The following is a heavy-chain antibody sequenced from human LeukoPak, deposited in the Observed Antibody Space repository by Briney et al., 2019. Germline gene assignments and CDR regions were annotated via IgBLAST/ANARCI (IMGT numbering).Heavy chain of an antibody. D-gene: IGHD5-12*01. J-gene: IGHJ4*02. CDR1: AFSLTTSGVG. CDR2: IYWDNNK. V-gene: IGHV2-5*02. CDR3: SHVRGYSAYSTYFFDY. Sequence: SGPPLVNPAQSLTLTCTFSAFSLTTSGVGVGWIRQPPAKALEWLAIIYWDNNKLYSPSLKSRLTIAKDTSKNQVVLTMTNMDPVDTATYYCSHVRGYSAYSTYFFDYWGQGTLVTVSS.